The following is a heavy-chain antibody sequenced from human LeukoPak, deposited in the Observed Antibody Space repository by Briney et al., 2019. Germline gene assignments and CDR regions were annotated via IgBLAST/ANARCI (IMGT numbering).Heavy chain of an antibody. D-gene: IGHD6-6*01. CDR3: AREGSSKWFDP. J-gene: IGHJ5*02. V-gene: IGHV4-39*07. Sequence: SETLSLTCTVSGGSISSSSYYWGWIRQPPGKGLEWIGSIYYSGSTYYNPSLESRVTISVDTSKNQFSLKLSSVTAADTAVYYCAREGSSKWFDPWGQGTLVTVSS. CDR1: GGSISSSSYY. CDR2: IYYSGST.